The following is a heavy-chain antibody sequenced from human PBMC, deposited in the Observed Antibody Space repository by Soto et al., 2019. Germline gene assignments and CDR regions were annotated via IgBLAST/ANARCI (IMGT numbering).Heavy chain of an antibody. CDR3: ARAVAVPADFDY. Sequence: GASVKVSCKAIGYSFTSHYMHWLRQAPGQGLEWMGTIYPGGVNIGYAQKFKGRVTMTRGTSVSTAYMELSSLRSEDTAVYYCARAVAVPADFDYWGQGTLVTVSS. V-gene: IGHV1-46*01. J-gene: IGHJ4*02. D-gene: IGHD6-19*01. CDR2: IYPGGVNI. CDR1: GYSFTSHY.